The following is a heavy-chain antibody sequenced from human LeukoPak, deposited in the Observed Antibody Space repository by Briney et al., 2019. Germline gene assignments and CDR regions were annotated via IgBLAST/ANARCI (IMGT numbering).Heavy chain of an antibody. J-gene: IGHJ4*02. Sequence: SETLSLTCTVSGGSISSHYWSWIRQPPGKGLEWIGYVHYSGSTNYNPSLTSRVTISVDTSKNQFSLKLSSVTAADTAVYYCARQSSYYFDYWGQGTLVTVSS. D-gene: IGHD2-15*01. V-gene: IGHV4-59*11. CDR2: VHYSGST. CDR3: ARQSSYYFDY. CDR1: GGSISSHY.